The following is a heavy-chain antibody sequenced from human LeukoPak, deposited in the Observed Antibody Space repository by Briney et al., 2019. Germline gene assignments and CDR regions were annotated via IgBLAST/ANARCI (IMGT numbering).Heavy chain of an antibody. V-gene: IGHV1-2*02. CDR2: INPISGGT. D-gene: IGHD2-2*01. J-gene: IGHJ6*01. CDR1: GYTFTGYY. Sequence: AASVKVSCKDSGYTFTGYYMHWVRQAPGQGLEWMGWINPISGGTNYAQKFQGRVTMTRDTSPSTAYMVLSRLRSDHTAVYYSARGAGGGTSFMDIWGQGTTVTVSP. CDR3: ARGAGGGTSFMDI.